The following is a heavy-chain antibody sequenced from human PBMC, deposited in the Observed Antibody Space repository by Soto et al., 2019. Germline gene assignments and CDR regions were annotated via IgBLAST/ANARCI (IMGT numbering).Heavy chain of an antibody. J-gene: IGHJ5*02. CDR3: ATTPLIYYYDSSGNWFDP. V-gene: IGHV3-23*01. D-gene: IGHD3-22*01. CDR1: GFTFSSYA. Sequence: PGGSLRLSCAASGFTFSSYAMSWVRQAPGKGLEWVSAISGSGGSTYYADSVKGRFTISRDNSKNTLYLQMNSLRAEDTAVYYCATTPLIYYYDSSGNWFDPWGQGTLVTVSS. CDR2: ISGSGGST.